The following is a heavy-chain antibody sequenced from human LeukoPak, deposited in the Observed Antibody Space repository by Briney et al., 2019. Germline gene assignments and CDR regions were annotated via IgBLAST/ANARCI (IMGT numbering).Heavy chain of an antibody. J-gene: IGHJ6*02. CDR3: ARAAPGSYYYGMDV. CDR1: GGSISSGDYY. V-gene: IGHV4-30-4*02. Sequence: PSETLSLTCTVSGGSISSGDYYWSWIRQPPGKGLEWIGYIYYSGSTYYNPSLKSRVTISVDTSKNQFSLKLSSVTAADTAVYYCARAAPGSYYYGMDVWGQGTTVTVSS. D-gene: IGHD2-15*01. CDR2: IYYSGST.